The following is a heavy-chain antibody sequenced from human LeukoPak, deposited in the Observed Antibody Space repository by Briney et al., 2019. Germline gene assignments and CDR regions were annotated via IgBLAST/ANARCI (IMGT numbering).Heavy chain of an antibody. V-gene: IGHV4-59*12. CDR3: ARGHDGVVGWFAP. CDR2: ISYSGST. CDR1: GGSINNYY. J-gene: IGHJ5*02. Sequence: SETLSLTCTVSGGSINNYYWIWIRQPPGKGLEWIGHISYSGSTNYNPSLKSRVSMSVDTPKNKFSLKVTSVTAADTAVYYCARGHDGVVGWFAPWGRGTLVTVSS. D-gene: IGHD2-15*01.